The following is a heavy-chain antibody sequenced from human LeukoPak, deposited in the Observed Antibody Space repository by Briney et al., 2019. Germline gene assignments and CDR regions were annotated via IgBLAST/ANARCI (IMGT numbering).Heavy chain of an antibody. D-gene: IGHD3-3*01. CDR2: IKQDGSEE. V-gene: IGHV3-7*03. Sequence: GSLRLSCAASGFTFSSYWMSWVRQAPGKGLEWVANIKQDGSEEYYVDSVKGRFTISRDNAKNSLYLQMNSLRAEDTALYHCARAVYYDFWSGSPDDAFDIWGQGTMVTVSS. CDR3: ARAVYYDFWSGSPDDAFDI. J-gene: IGHJ3*02. CDR1: GFTFSSYW.